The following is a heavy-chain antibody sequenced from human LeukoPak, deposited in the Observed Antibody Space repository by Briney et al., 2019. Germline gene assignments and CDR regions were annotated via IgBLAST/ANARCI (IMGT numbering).Heavy chain of an antibody. J-gene: IGHJ5*02. V-gene: IGHV3-23*01. CDR3: AKDPIYKWFDP. CDR1: GFTFSNYA. Sequence: GGSLRLSCAASGFTFSNYAMSWVRQAPGKGLEWVSAISGSGGSTYYADFVKGRFTISRDNSKNTLYLQMNSLRAEGTAVYYCAKDPIYKWFDPWGQGTLVTVSS. CDR2: ISGSGGST. D-gene: IGHD2-21*01.